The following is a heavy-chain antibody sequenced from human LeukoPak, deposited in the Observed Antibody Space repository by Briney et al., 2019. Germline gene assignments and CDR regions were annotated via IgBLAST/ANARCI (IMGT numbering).Heavy chain of an antibody. Sequence: GASVKVSCKASGYTFTSYGISWVRQAPGQGLEWMGWISAYNGNTNYAQKLQGRVTMTTDTSTSTAYMEQRSLRSDDTAVYYCAREPRNYGGNHYYGMDVWGQGTTVTVSS. CDR1: GYTFTSYG. V-gene: IGHV1-18*01. CDR2: ISAYNGNT. J-gene: IGHJ6*02. CDR3: AREPRNYGGNHYYGMDV. D-gene: IGHD4-23*01.